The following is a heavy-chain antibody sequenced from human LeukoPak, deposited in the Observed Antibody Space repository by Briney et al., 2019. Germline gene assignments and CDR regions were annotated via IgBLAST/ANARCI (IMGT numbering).Heavy chain of an antibody. Sequence: GGSPRLSCAASGFTVSSNYMSWVRQAPGKGLEWVSVIYSGGGTYHADSVKGRFTISRDNSKNTLYLQMNSLRAEDTAVYFCARHCSATSCYEGPRFDPWGQGTLVTVSS. CDR1: GFTVSSNY. CDR2: IYSGGGT. V-gene: IGHV3-53*01. CDR3: ARHCSATSCYEGPRFDP. D-gene: IGHD2-2*01. J-gene: IGHJ5*02.